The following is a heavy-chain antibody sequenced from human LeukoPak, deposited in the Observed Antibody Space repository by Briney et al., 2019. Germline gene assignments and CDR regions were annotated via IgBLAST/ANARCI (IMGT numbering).Heavy chain of an antibody. D-gene: IGHD2-21*02. CDR2: IYYSGST. CDR3: ASTQMVVTAIPHFNS. Sequence: PSQTRSLTCTVSGGSISSGGYYWSWIRQHPGTGLEWIGYIYYSGSTNYNPSLKSRVTMSVDTSKNQFSLKLTSVTAADTAVYYCASTQMVVTAIPHFNSWGQGSLVTVSS. J-gene: IGHJ4*02. CDR1: GGSISSGGYY. V-gene: IGHV4-31*03.